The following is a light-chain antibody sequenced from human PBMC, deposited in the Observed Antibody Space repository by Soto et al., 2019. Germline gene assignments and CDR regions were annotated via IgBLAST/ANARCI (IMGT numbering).Light chain of an antibody. V-gene: IGKV1-8*01. Sequence: AIRMTQSPSSLSATTGDRVTITCRASQGVSGYLAWYQQKPEKAPKVLIYAASTLQSGVPPRFSGSGSGTDFTLTISCLQSEDFATYYCQQYFAYPWTFGQGTKVEIK. CDR1: QGVSGY. CDR3: QQYFAYPWT. CDR2: AAS. J-gene: IGKJ1*01.